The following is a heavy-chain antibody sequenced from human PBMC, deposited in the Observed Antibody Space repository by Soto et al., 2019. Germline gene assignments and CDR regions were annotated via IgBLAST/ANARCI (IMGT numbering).Heavy chain of an antibody. D-gene: IGHD1-26*01. CDR1: GGSINNYY. Sequence: QVQLQESGPGLVKPSETLSLTCTVSGGSINNYYWSWIRQPPGKGLEWIGYIYYSGSTNYNPSLXGXAXIXXDTSKIQFSLKLSSVTAADTAGYYCARRYGGNFDYWGQGTLVTVSS. J-gene: IGHJ4*02. CDR3: ARRYGGNFDY. V-gene: IGHV4-59*01. CDR2: IYYSGST.